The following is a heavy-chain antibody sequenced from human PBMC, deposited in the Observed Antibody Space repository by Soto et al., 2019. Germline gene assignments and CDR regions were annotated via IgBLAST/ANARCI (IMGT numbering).Heavy chain of an antibody. CDR1: GFTFSSYW. V-gene: IGHV3-74*01. D-gene: IGHD6-13*01. CDR3: AREAPAAGDYYYYGMDV. J-gene: IGHJ6*02. Sequence: QPGGSLRLSCAASGFTFSSYWMHWVRQAPGKGLVWVSRINSDGSSTSYADSVKGRFTISRDNAKNTLYLQMNSLRAEDTAVYYCAREAPAAGDYYYYGMDVWGQGTTVTVSS. CDR2: INSDGSST.